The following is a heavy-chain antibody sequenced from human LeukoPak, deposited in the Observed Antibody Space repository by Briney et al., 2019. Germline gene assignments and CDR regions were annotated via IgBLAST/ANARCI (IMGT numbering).Heavy chain of an antibody. CDR3: ATEGRGLYYYGMDV. CDR2: ISSRSSYI. J-gene: IGHJ6*02. Sequence: PGGSLRLSCAASGFSFSSYSVTWVRQAPGKGLGWVSSISSRSSYIYYADSVKGRFTISRDNAKNSLYLQMNSLRGEDTAVYYCATEGRGLYYYGMDVWGQGTTVTVSS. CDR1: GFSFSSYS. V-gene: IGHV3-21*01. D-gene: IGHD1-26*01.